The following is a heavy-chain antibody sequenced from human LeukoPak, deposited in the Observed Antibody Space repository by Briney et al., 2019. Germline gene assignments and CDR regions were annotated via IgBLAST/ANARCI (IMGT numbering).Heavy chain of an antibody. V-gene: IGHV3-20*04. CDR2: IHSNGADT. D-gene: IGHD6-13*01. CDR1: GFNFDDFG. CDR3: ARVGSSSWYGAVGAFDI. Sequence: GGSLRLSCAASGFNFDDFGMTWVRQAPGKGLEWVSGIHSNGADTGYADSVKGRFTISRDNAKNSLYLQMNSLRAEDTAVYYCARVGSSSWYGAVGAFDIWGQGTMVTVSS. J-gene: IGHJ3*02.